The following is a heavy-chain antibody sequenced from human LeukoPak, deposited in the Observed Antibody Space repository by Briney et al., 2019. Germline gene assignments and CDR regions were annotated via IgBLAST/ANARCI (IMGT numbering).Heavy chain of an antibody. CDR2: INHSGST. V-gene: IGHV4-34*01. Sequence: SETLSLTCAVYGGSLSGYYWSWIRQPPGKGLEWIGEINHSGSTNYNPSLKSRVTISVDTSKNQFSLKLSSVTAADTAVYYCARGGGIVVVPAAIWGFDPWGQGTLVTVSS. CDR1: GGSLSGYY. J-gene: IGHJ5*02. CDR3: ARGGGIVVVPAAIWGFDP. D-gene: IGHD2-2*02.